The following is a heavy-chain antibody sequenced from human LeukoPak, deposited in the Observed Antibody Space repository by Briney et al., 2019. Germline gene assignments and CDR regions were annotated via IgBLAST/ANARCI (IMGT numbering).Heavy chain of an antibody. J-gene: IGHJ4*02. Sequence: GGSLRLSCAASGFTFSSFGMHWVRQAPGKGLEWVAVIWYDGSNKYYADSVKGRFTISRDNSKNTLYLQMNSLRAEDTAVYYCAKDSYYYGSGSSLDYWGQGTLVTVSS. D-gene: IGHD3-10*01. CDR2: IWYDGSNK. CDR1: GFTFSSFG. V-gene: IGHV3-33*06. CDR3: AKDSYYYGSGSSLDY.